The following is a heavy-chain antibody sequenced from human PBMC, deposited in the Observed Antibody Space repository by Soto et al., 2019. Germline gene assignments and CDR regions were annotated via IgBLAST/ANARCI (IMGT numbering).Heavy chain of an antibody. V-gene: IGHV3-15*07. CDR1: GFTFSNAW. CDR3: TKGGLRDSSGYYWYYYYGMDV. Sequence: GGSLRLSCAASGFTFSNAWMNWVRQAPGKGLEWVGRIKSKTDGGTTDYAAPVKGRFTISRDDSKNTLYLQMNSLKTEDTAVYYCTKGGLRDSSGYYWYYYYGMDVWGQGTTVTVSS. D-gene: IGHD3-22*01. J-gene: IGHJ6*02. CDR2: IKSKTDGGTT.